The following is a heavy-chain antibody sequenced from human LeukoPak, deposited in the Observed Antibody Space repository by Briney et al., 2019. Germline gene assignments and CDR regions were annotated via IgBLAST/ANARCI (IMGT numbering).Heavy chain of an antibody. Sequence: PETLSLTCTVSGASISTYYWSWIRQPPGRGLQWIGYIFYSGSTNCNPSLESRVTISLDTSKNQFSLKLTSVTAADTAVYYCARESVAAAGTKAFDIWGQGTMVTVSS. V-gene: IGHV4-59*01. D-gene: IGHD6-13*01. CDR2: IFYSGST. CDR1: GASISTYY. CDR3: ARESVAAAGTKAFDI. J-gene: IGHJ3*02.